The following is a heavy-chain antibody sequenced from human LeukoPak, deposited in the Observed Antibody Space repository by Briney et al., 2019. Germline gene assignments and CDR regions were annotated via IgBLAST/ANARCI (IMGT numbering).Heavy chain of an antibody. CDR3: ARRTTYSNSCFDY. Sequence: PSETLSLTCSGSGGSISSYYWSWIRQPPGKGLEWIGYIYYSGSTNYNPSLKSRVTISVDTSKNQFSLKLSSVTAADTAVYYCARRTTYSNSCFDYWGQGTLVTVSS. J-gene: IGHJ4*02. D-gene: IGHD6-13*01. CDR1: GGSISSYY. V-gene: IGHV4-59*08. CDR2: IYYSGST.